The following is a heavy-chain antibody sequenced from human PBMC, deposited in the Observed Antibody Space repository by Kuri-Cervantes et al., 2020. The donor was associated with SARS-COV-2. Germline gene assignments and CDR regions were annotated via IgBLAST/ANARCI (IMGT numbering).Heavy chain of an antibody. CDR2: MNPNSANT. V-gene: IGHV1-8*03. J-gene: IGHJ6*03. Sequence: ASVKVSCKASGYTFTSYDINWVRQATGQGLEWMGWMNPNSANTGYAQKFQGRVTITRNTSISTAYMELSSLRSEDTAVYYCAKDPVYYYYYMDVWGKGTTVTVSS. CDR1: GYTFTSYD. CDR3: AKDPVYYYYYMDV.